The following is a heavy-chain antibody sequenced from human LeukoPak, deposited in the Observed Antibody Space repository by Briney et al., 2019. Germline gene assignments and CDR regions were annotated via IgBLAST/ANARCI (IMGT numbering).Heavy chain of an antibody. J-gene: IGHJ4*02. CDR3: AREPGYDFWSGYYSY. CDR1: GFTFSSYE. V-gene: IGHV3-48*03. Sequence: GGSLRLSCAASGFTFSSYEMNWVRQAPGKGLEWVSYISSSGSTIYYADSVKGRFTISRDKAKNSLYLQMNSLRAEDTAVYYCAREPGYDFWSGYYSYWGQGTLVTVSS. D-gene: IGHD3-3*01. CDR2: ISSSGSTI.